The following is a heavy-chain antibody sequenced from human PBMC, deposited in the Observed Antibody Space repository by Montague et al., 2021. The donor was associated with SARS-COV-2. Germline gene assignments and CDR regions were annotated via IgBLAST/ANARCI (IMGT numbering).Heavy chain of an antibody. CDR1: GGSISSGSYY. Sequence: TLSLTCTVSGGSISSGSYYWSWIRQPAGKGLEWIGRMYTSGSTNYNPSLKSRVTISVDTSKNQFSLKLSSVTAADTAVYYCARQLAGFWSGYFDYWGQGTLVTASS. V-gene: IGHV4-61*02. J-gene: IGHJ4*02. CDR2: MYTSGST. D-gene: IGHD3-3*01. CDR3: ARQLAGFWSGYFDY.